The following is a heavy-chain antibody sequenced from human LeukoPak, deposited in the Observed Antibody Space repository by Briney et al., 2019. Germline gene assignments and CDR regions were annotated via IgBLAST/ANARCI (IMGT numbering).Heavy chain of an antibody. Sequence: GGSLRLSCAASGFTFSSYAMSWVRQAPGKGLEWVSAISGSGGSTYYADSVKGRFTISRDNSKNTLYLQMNSLRAEDTAVYYCAKRGDYYGSWSHYNSVYFDYWRQGTLVTVSP. J-gene: IGHJ4*02. CDR3: AKRGDYYGSWSHYNSVYFDY. D-gene: IGHD3-10*01. V-gene: IGHV3-23*01. CDR2: ISGSGGST. CDR1: GFTFSSYA.